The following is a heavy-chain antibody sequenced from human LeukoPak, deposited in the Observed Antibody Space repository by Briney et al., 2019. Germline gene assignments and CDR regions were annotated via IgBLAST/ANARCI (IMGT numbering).Heavy chain of an antibody. CDR2: IQYDGSNK. D-gene: IGHD3-16*01. CDR1: GFTFSSYG. Sequence: QAGGSLRLSCAASGFTFSSYGMHWVRQAPGKGLEWVAFIQYDGSNKYYADSVKGRFTISRDKSKNTLYLQMNSLRVEDTAVYYYAKQTDTWGIDYWGQGTLVTVSS. CDR3: AKQTDTWGIDY. V-gene: IGHV3-30*02. J-gene: IGHJ4*02.